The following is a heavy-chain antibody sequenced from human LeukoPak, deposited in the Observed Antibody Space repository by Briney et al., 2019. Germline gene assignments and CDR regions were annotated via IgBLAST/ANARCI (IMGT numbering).Heavy chain of an antibody. CDR2: INPSGGST. Sequence: ASVKVSCKASGYTFTNYYMHWVRQAPGQGLEWMGIINPSGGSTSYAQKFQGRVTMTRDTSTSTVYMELSSLRSEDTAVYYCARERLVGFIVVVPAAMLMDVWGQGTTVTVSS. J-gene: IGHJ6*02. CDR1: GYTFTNYY. CDR3: ARERLVGFIVVVPAAMLMDV. D-gene: IGHD2-2*01. V-gene: IGHV1-46*01.